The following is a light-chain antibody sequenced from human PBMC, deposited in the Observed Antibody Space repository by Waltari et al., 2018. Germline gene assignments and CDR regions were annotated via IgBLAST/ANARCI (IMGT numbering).Light chain of an antibody. CDR3: TSYTSTNTVI. CDR2: DVT. V-gene: IGLV2-14*03. CDR1: SSDLGGYNS. J-gene: IGLJ2*01. Sequence: QSALTQPASVSGSPGTSITIPCAGPSSDLGGYNSVSWYQQHPGKAPKLIIFDVTSWPSGVSHRFSGSKSGNTASLTISGLQAEDEADYYCTSYTSTNTVIFGGGTKVTVL.